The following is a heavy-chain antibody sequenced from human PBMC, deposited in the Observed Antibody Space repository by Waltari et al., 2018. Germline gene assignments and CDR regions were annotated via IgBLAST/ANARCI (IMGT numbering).Heavy chain of an antibody. V-gene: IGHV3-23*03. Sequence: EVQLLESGGGLVQPGGSLRLSGAASGFPFSIYALSWVRQAPGKGLEWVSVIYGGGSAYYADSVKGRFTISRDNSKNTLYLQMNSLRAEDTAVYYCAKGGGTSSFDPWGQGALVTVSS. CDR1: GFPFSIYA. D-gene: IGHD1-7*01. J-gene: IGHJ5*02. CDR2: IYGGGSA. CDR3: AKGGGTSSFDP.